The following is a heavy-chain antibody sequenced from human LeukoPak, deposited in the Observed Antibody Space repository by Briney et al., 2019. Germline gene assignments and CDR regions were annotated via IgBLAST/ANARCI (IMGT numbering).Heavy chain of an antibody. CDR3: ARDSAENWFDP. V-gene: IGHV4-34*01. CDR1: GASFSGYY. Sequence: SETLSLTCAVYGASFSGYYWSWIRQPPGKGLEWIGEINHSGSTNYNPSLKSRVTISVDTSKNQFSLKLTSVTAADTAVYYCARDSAENWFDPWGQGTLVTVSS. CDR2: INHSGST. J-gene: IGHJ5*02. D-gene: IGHD1-26*01.